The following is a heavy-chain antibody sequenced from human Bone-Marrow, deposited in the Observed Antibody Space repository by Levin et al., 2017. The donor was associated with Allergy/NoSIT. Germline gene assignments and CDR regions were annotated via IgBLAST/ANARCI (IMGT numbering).Heavy chain of an antibody. CDR1: GLPFDTYG. Sequence: GGSLRLSCVASGLPFDTYGMTWVRQAPGKGLEWVAAISNSGDKTEYIDSVRGRFTVSRDNSKNTVYLQMNSLRVEDAAMYYCAKSWWATQSQDYWGQGSLVTVSS. CDR2: ISNSGDKT. J-gene: IGHJ4*02. V-gene: IGHV3-23*01. CDR3: AKSWWATQSQDY. D-gene: IGHD2-15*01.